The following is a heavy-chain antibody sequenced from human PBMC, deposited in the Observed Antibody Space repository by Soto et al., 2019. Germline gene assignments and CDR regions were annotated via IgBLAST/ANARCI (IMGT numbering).Heavy chain of an antibody. D-gene: IGHD2-2*01. CDR2: INPNSGDT. CDR1: GYSFTGYY. CDR3: AGGSSQDYLAFDL. V-gene: IGHV1-2*02. Sequence: AAVKFSFKPSGYSFTGYYVHWVRPVPGQGLEWMGWINPNSGDTNYAQTFEGRVTMSRDTSISTAYMDLSRLRSDDTAVYYCAGGSSQDYLAFDLWGQGTLVTVSS. J-gene: IGHJ4*03.